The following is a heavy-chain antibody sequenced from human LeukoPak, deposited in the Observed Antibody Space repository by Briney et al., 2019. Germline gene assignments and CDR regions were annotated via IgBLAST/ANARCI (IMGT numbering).Heavy chain of an antibody. CDR1: GGSFSGDY. V-gene: IGHV4-34*01. CDR2: INHSGST. D-gene: IGHD3-10*01. CDR3: ARARYYYYGSGSYSAHDY. J-gene: IGHJ4*02. Sequence: SETLSLTCAVYGGSFSGDYWSWIRQPPGKGLEGMGEINHSGSTNYNPSLKSRITISVDTSKNQFSLKLSSVTAADTAVYYCARARYYYYGSGSYSAHDYWGQGTLVTVSS.